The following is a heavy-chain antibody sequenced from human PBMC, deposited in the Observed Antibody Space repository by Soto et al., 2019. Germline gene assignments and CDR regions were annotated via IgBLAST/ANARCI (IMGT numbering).Heavy chain of an antibody. Sequence: WETLSLTCGVSGGTVASSHWWSWVRQSPGGGLEWIGNVYHTGDTNFNPPLQSRVTISVGKSNNQFSLRLNSLTAADTAVYFCAREIVTAGGNNYFDPWGPGTLVTVS. D-gene: IGHD2-21*02. CDR3: AREIVTAGGNNYFDP. V-gene: IGHV4-4*02. CDR2: VYHTGDT. J-gene: IGHJ5*02. CDR1: GGTVASSHW.